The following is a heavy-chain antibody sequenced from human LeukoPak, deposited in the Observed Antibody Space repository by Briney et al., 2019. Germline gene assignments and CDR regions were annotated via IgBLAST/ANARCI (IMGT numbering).Heavy chain of an antibody. CDR3: ARDSPDVQSGSQYYFDY. CDR2: IYYSGST. V-gene: IGHV4-59*01. J-gene: IGHJ4*02. Sequence: SETLSLTCXVSGGSISGYYWSWIRQPTGKGLEWIGYIYYSGSTNYNPSLKSRVTISVDTSKNQFSLKLSSVTAADTAVYYCARDSPDVQSGSQYYFDYWGQGTLVTVSS. CDR1: GGSISGYY. D-gene: IGHD1-26*01.